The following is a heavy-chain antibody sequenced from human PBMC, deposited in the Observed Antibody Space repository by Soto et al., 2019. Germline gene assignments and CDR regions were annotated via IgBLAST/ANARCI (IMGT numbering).Heavy chain of an antibody. D-gene: IGHD6-19*01. CDR2: IHYTGST. V-gene: IGHV4-59*01. J-gene: IGHJ4*02. Sequence: SETLSLTCTVSGCSISIDHWGWIRQPPGRGLEWIGYIHYTGSTDYNPSLKSRVTMSVDTSKNQFSLKLTSVTAADAAVYYCASFLGAAVAGFFDYWGQGTLVTVSS. CDR1: GCSISIDH. CDR3: ASFLGAAVAGFFDY.